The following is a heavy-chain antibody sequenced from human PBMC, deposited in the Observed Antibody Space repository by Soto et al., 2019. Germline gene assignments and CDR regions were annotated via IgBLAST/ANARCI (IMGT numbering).Heavy chain of an antibody. Sequence: SETLSLTCTVSGGSISSGDYYWSWIRQPPGKGLEWIGYIYYSGSTYYNPSLKSRVTISVDTSKNQFSLKLSSVTAADTAVYYCARVNWNGSGRSYYYGMDDWGQRTTVTVSS. V-gene: IGHV4-30-4*01. CDR1: GGSISSGDYY. D-gene: IGHD1-1*01. CDR3: ARVNWNGSGRSYYYGMDD. J-gene: IGHJ6*02. CDR2: IYYSGST.